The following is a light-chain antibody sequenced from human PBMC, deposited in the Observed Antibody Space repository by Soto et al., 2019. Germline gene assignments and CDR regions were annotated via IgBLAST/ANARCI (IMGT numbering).Light chain of an antibody. Sequence: DIVMTQSPDSLTVSLGERATINCRSSQSVLYSYNNKNYLAWYQQKPGQPPKLLIYWASTRESGVPDRFSGSGSGTDFTLTISSLQAEDGAVYYCQQYYSTPQTFGQVTKVEIK. V-gene: IGKV4-1*01. J-gene: IGKJ1*01. CDR1: QSVLYSYNNKNY. CDR2: WAS. CDR3: QQYYSTPQT.